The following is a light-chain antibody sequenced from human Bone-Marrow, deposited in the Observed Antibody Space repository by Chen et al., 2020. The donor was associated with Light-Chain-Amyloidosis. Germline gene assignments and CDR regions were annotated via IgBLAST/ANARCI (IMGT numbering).Light chain of an antibody. CDR2: EVS. Sequence: ALTQPASVSGSPGQSIPISCTGTSRDVGGYNYVPWYQHHPGEAPKLMIYEVSNRPSGVSNRFSGSKSGNTASLTISGLQAEDEADYYCSSFTSRSTRVFGGGTKLTVL. J-gene: IGLJ3*02. V-gene: IGLV2-14*01. CDR3: SSFTSRSTRV. CDR1: SRDVGGYNY.